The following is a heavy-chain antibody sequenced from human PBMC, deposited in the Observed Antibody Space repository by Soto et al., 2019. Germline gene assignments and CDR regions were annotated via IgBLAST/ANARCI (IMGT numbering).Heavy chain of an antibody. J-gene: IGHJ3*02. V-gene: IGHV3-23*01. CDR2: IGSGGGTT. CDR1: GFTFSSYA. D-gene: IGHD4-17*01. Sequence: GGSLRLSCAASGFTFSSYAMSWVRQAPGKGLEWVSGIGSGGGTTHLADSVKGRFTISRDNSKNTLYLQMNSLRAEDTAVYYCGKDPNGDYIGAFDIWGQGTMVTVSS. CDR3: GKDPNGDYIGAFDI.